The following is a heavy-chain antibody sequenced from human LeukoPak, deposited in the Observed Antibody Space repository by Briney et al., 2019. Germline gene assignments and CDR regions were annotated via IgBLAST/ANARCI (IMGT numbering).Heavy chain of an antibody. J-gene: IGHJ4*02. V-gene: IGHV3-7*01. D-gene: IGHD3-3*01. CDR2: IKNDGSER. CDR1: EYNFGYYG. Sequence: GGSLRLSCLASEYNFGYYGMSWFRQAPGKGLEWVASIKNDGSERYYVDSVRGRYTISRDNTKNSLFLQMSSLRAEDTAVYYCATDRGWRTSGYYLYYFEYWGQGTLVTFSS. CDR3: ATDRGWRTSGYYLYYFEY.